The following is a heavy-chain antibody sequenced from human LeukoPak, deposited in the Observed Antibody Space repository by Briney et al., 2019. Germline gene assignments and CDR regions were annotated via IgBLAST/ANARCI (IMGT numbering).Heavy chain of an antibody. CDR3: ARPPYYDFWSGYSPDAFDI. CDR1: GGSISSSSYY. V-gene: IGHV4-39*01. J-gene: IGHJ3*02. D-gene: IGHD3-3*01. CDR2: IYYSGST. Sequence: SETLSLTCTVSGGSISSSSYYWGWIRQPPGKGLEWIGSIYYSGSTYYNPSLKSRVTISVGTSKNQFSLKLSSVTAADTAVYYCARPPYYDFWSGYSPDAFDIWGQGTMVTVSS.